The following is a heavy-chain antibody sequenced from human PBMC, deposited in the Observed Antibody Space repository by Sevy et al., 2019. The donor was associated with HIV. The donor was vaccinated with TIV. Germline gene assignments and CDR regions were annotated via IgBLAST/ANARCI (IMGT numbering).Heavy chain of an antibody. CDR2: IKRDGSEK. V-gene: IGHV3-7*03. CDR1: GFTFSNYW. Sequence: RGSLRLSCAASGFTFSNYWMSWVRQAPGKGLEWVANIKRDGSEKYYVASVKGRFTISRDNAKNSLYLQMNSLRAEDTAVYYCARDCSSTSCLWGMDVWGQGTTVTVSS. D-gene: IGHD2-2*01. J-gene: IGHJ6*02. CDR3: ARDCSSTSCLWGMDV.